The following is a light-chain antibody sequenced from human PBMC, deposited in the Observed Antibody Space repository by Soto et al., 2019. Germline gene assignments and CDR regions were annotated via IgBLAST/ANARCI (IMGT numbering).Light chain of an antibody. Sequence: EIVLTQSPGTLSLSPGERATLSCRASQSVSSSYLAWYQQKPGQAPRLLIYGAFNRATGIPDRFSGSGSGTDFTLTISRVESEDFAVYYCQQYGSSPWTFGQGTKVEIK. CDR3: QQYGSSPWT. J-gene: IGKJ1*01. CDR1: QSVSSSY. CDR2: GAF. V-gene: IGKV3-20*01.